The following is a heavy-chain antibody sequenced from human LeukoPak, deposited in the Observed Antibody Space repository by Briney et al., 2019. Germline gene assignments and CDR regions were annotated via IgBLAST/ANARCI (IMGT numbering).Heavy chain of an antibody. CDR2: IYYSGST. D-gene: IGHD3-3*01. Sequence: SETLSLTCTVSGGSISSSSYYWGWIRQPPGKGLGWIGSIYYSGSTYYNPSLKGRVTISVDTSKNQFSLKLSSVTAADTAVYYCARQIYDFWSGYWPTEDSWGQGTLVTVSS. CDR3: ARQIYDFWSGYWPTEDS. V-gene: IGHV4-39*01. CDR1: GGSISSSSYY. J-gene: IGHJ5*02.